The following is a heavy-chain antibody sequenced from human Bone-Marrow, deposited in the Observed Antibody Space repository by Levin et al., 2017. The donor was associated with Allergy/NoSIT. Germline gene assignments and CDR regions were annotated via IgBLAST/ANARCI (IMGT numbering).Heavy chain of an antibody. Sequence: LSLTCAASGFRFNIYAMNWVRRAPGKGLEWVSSMSGSGSSTYYAESVKGRFTISRDTSKDTLYLQMNSLRVEDTAVYYCAKGRGDLAHGSDAFDIWGQGTMVTVSS. CDR2: MSGSGSST. CDR1: GFRFNIYA. J-gene: IGHJ3*02. D-gene: IGHD3-16*01. V-gene: IGHV3-23*01. CDR3: AKGRGDLAHGSDAFDI.